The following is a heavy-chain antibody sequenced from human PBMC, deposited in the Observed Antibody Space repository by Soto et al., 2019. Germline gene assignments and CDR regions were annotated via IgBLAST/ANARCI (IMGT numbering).Heavy chain of an antibody. Sequence: SETLSLTCTVSGGSFSSSSYYWGWIRQPPGKGLEWIGSIYYNGSPYYNPSLKSRVTMSVDTSKNQFSLKLSSVTAADTAVYYCARLLYDSYGYYYFDYWGQGILVTVSS. D-gene: IGHD3-22*01. CDR2: IYYNGSP. V-gene: IGHV4-39*01. J-gene: IGHJ4*02. CDR3: ARLLYDSYGYYYFDY. CDR1: GGSFSSSSYY.